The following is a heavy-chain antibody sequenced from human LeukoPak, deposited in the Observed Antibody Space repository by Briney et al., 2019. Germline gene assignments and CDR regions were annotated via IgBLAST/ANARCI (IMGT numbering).Heavy chain of an antibody. CDR1: GFTFSSSA. J-gene: IGHJ4*02. D-gene: IGHD2-15*01. V-gene: IGHV3-23*01. CDR2: ISDSRGST. Sequence: GGSLRLSCAASGFTFSSSAMSWVRQAPGKGLEWVSTISDSRGSTYYVDSVKGRFTISRDNSKNTLYLQMNSLRVEDTAVYYCARGLGTNYGGYCTGGSCPVYWGQGTLVTVSS. CDR3: ARGLGTNYGGYCTGGSCPVY.